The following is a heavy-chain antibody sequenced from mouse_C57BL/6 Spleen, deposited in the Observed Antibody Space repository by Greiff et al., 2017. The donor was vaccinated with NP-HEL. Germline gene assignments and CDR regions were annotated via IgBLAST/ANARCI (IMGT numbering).Heavy chain of an antibody. Sequence: EVKLQESGPELVKPGASVKISCKASGYSFTDYNMNWVKQSNGKSLEWIGVINPNYGTTSYNQKFKGKATLTVDQSSSTAYMQLNSLTSEDSAVYYCARPAQAHGYAMDYWGQGTSVTVSS. V-gene: IGHV1-39*01. D-gene: IGHD3-2*02. CDR2: INPNYGTT. CDR3: ARPAQAHGYAMDY. CDR1: GYSFTDYN. J-gene: IGHJ4*01.